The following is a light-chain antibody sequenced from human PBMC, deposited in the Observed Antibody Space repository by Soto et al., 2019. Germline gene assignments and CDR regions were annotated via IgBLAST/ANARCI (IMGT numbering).Light chain of an antibody. CDR3: QQYGSSPRT. V-gene: IGKV3-20*01. CDR1: QSVSSSF. Sequence: EIVLTQSPGTLSLSPGEGATLSCRASQSVSSSFLAWYQQKPGQAPRLLIYGASNRATGIPDRFSGSGSGTDFTLTISRLEPEDFAVYYCQQYGSSPRTFGQGTKVEI. CDR2: GAS. J-gene: IGKJ1*01.